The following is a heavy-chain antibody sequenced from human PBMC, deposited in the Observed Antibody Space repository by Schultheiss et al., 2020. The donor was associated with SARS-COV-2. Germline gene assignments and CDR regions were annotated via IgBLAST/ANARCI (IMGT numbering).Heavy chain of an antibody. D-gene: IGHD1-26*01. CDR3: ARGVEWELLLGF. CDR2: IYYSGST. V-gene: IGHV4-30-4*06. Sequence: SWIRQHPGKGLEWIGYIYYSGSTYYNPSLKSRVTISVDTSKNQFSLKLSSVTAADTAVYYCARGVEWELLLGFWGQGTLVTVSS. J-gene: IGHJ4*02.